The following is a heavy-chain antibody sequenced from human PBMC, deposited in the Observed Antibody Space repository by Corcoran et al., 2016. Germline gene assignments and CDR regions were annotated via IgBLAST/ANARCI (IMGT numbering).Heavy chain of an antibody. D-gene: IGHD3-16*01. V-gene: IGHV1-2*04. J-gene: IGHJ4*02. CDR1: GYTFTGYY. CDR3: ARGGGPTGYYFDY. Sequence: QVQLVQSGAEVKKPGASVKVSCKASGYTFTGYYMHWVRQAPGQGLEWMGWINPNRGGTNYAQKFQGWVTMTRDTSISTAYMELSRLRSDDTAVYYCARGGGPTGYYFDYWGQGTLVTVSS. CDR2: INPNRGGT.